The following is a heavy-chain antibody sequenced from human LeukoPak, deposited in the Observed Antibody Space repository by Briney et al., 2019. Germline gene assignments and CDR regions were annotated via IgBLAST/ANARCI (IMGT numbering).Heavy chain of an antibody. V-gene: IGHV4-31*03. J-gene: IGHJ4*02. Sequence: SETLSLTCTVSGGSISSGGYYWSWIRQHPGKGLEWIGYIYYSGSTYYNPSLKSRVTISVGTSKNQFSLKLSSVTAADTAVYYCVAEEYGTGSYYKSAFWGEGALVTVSS. CDR1: GGSISSGGYY. CDR2: IYYSGST. D-gene: IGHD3-10*01. CDR3: VAEEYGTGSYYKSAF.